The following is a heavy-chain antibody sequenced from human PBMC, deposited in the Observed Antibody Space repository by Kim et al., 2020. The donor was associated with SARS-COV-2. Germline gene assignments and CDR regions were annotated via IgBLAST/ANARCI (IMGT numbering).Heavy chain of an antibody. J-gene: IGHJ4*02. V-gene: IGHV1-24*01. D-gene: IGHD6-13*01. CDR3: ATSAAGTLSSVDSSFDY. Sequence: ASVKVSCKVSGYTLTELSMHWVRQAPGKGLEWMGGFDPEDGETIYAQKFQGRVTMTEDTSTDTAYMELSSLRSEDTAVYYCATSAAGTLSSVDSSFDYWGQGTLVTVSS. CDR1: GYTLTELS. CDR2: FDPEDGET.